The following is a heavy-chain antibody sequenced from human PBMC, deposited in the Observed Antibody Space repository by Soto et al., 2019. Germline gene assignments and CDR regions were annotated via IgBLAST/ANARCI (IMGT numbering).Heavy chain of an antibody. V-gene: IGHV4-59*08. J-gene: IGHJ6*03. CDR3: ARHRGAGSSSTYYYMDV. CDR1: GGSISSYY. Sequence: SETLSLTCTVSGGSISSYYWSWIRQPPGKGLEWIGYIYYSGSTNYNPSLKSRVTISVDTSKNQFSLKLSSVTAADTAVYYCARHRGAGSSSTYYYMDVWGKGTTVTVSS. D-gene: IGHD6-6*01. CDR2: IYYSGST.